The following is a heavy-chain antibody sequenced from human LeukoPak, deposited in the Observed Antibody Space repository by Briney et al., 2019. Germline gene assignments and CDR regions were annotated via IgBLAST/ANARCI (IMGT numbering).Heavy chain of an antibody. Sequence: PGGSLRLSCVASGFTFSNYWMSWVRQAPGKGLEWVANIKQDGSEKYYVDSVKGRFTISRDNANNSLYLQMNSLRAEDTAVYYCVRAGTTFENWGQGTLVTVSS. J-gene: IGHJ4*02. D-gene: IGHD2/OR15-2a*01. V-gene: IGHV3-7*01. CDR1: GFTFSNYW. CDR2: IKQDGSEK. CDR3: VRAGTTFEN.